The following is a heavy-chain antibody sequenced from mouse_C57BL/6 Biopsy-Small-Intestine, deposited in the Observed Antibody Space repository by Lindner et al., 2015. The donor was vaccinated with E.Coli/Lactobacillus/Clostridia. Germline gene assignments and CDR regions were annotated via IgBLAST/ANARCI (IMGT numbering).Heavy chain of an antibody. V-gene: IGHV5-17*01. CDR2: ISSGSSSM. J-gene: IGHJ3*01. CDR1: GSTFSDYG. Sequence: VQLQESGGGLVKPGGSLKLSCAASGSTFSDYGMHWVRQAPERGLEWVAYISSGSSSMYYADPVKGRFTISRDNAKNTLFLQMTSLRSEDTAMYYCAREDYWGQGTLVTVSA. CDR3: AREDY.